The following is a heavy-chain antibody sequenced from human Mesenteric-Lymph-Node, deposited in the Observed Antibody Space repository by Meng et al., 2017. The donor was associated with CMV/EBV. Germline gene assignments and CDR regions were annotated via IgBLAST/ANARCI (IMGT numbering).Heavy chain of an antibody. CDR3: GRDMDV. CDR2: INQDGSAK. V-gene: IGHV3-7*01. CDR1: GFTFRSYG. J-gene: IGHJ6*02. Sequence: GKSLKISCTASGFTFRSYGMHWVRQAPGKGLEWVANINQDGSAKYCVDSVKGRFTISRDNTKNSLYLQMNSLRAEDTAVYFCGRDMDVWGLGTTVTVSS.